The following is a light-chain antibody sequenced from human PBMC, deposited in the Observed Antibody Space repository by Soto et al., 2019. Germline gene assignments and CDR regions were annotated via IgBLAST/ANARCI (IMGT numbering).Light chain of an antibody. J-gene: IGLJ1*01. CDR1: SSDVGGYNY. CDR3: SSYAGSNSYV. Sequence: QSALTQPPSASGSPGQSVTISCTGTSSDVGGYNYVSWTQQHPGKAPKLMIYEVTKRPSGVPDRFSGSKSGNTASLTVSGLQAEDEADYYCSSYAGSNSYVFGTGTKLTVL. V-gene: IGLV2-8*01. CDR2: EVT.